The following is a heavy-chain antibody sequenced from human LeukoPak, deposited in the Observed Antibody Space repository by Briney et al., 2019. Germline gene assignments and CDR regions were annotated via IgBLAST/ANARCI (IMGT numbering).Heavy chain of an antibody. V-gene: IGHV4-4*07. J-gene: IGHJ4*02. CDR2: IYTSGST. CDR3: ARGRPYSASYYDSDY. Sequence: TLXLTCTVSGGSISGYYWSWIRRPAGKGLEWIGRIYTSGSTNYNPSLKSRVTMSVDTSKNQFSLKLSSVTAADTAMFYCARGRPYSASYYDSDYWGEGTLVTVSS. D-gene: IGHD1-26*01. CDR1: GGSISGYY.